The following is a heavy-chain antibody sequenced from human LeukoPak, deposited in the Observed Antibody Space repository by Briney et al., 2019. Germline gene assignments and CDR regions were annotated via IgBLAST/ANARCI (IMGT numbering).Heavy chain of an antibody. CDR1: GFTFSSYG. V-gene: IGHV3-30*03. CDR3: TTSVWSIDY. D-gene: IGHD3-10*01. CDR2: ISYDGSNK. Sequence: PGGSLRLSCAASGFTFSSYGMHWVRQAPGKGLEWVAVISYDGSNKYYADSVKGRFTISRDNSKNTLYLQMNSLKTEDTAVYYCTTSVWSIDYWGQGTLVTVSS. J-gene: IGHJ4*02.